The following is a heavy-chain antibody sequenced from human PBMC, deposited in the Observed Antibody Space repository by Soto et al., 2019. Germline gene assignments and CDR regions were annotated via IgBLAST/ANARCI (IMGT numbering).Heavy chain of an antibody. Sequence: GGSLRLSCAASGFTFSSYAMHWVRQAPGKGLEWVAVISYDGSNKYYADSVKGRFTISRDNSKNTLYLQMNSLRAEDTAVYYCARGGVAVAGRSTLLYWGQGTLVTVS. CDR2: ISYDGSNK. CDR1: GFTFSSYA. CDR3: ARGGVAVAGRSTLLY. V-gene: IGHV3-30-3*01. J-gene: IGHJ4*02. D-gene: IGHD6-19*01.